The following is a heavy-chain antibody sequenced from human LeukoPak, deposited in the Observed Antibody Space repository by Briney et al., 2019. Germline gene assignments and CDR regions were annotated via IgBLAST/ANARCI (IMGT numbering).Heavy chain of an antibody. Sequence: KVSCKASGYTFTSYWFAWVRQMPGKGLEWMGIIYPGDSDTTYSPSFQGQVTISADKSISTAYLQWSSLKASDSAMYYCGRIPAAGSLKGSFDIWGQGTMCTVSS. D-gene: IGHD6-13*01. J-gene: IGHJ3*02. V-gene: IGHV5-51*01. CDR2: IYPGDSDT. CDR3: GRIPAAGSLKGSFDI. CDR1: GYTFTSYW.